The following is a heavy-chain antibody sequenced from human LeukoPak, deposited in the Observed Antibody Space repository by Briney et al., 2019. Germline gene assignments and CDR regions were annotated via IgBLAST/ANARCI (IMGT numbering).Heavy chain of an antibody. V-gene: IGHV3-7*04. Sequence: GGSLRLSCAASRFTFSSYWMSWVRQAPGKGLEWVANIKQDGSEKYYVDSVKGRFTISRDNAKNSLYLQMNSLRAEDTAVYYCAGGLDREYAFDIWGQGTMVTVSS. CDR2: IKQDGSEK. D-gene: IGHD3-10*01. CDR3: AGGLDREYAFDI. CDR1: RFTFSSYW. J-gene: IGHJ3*02.